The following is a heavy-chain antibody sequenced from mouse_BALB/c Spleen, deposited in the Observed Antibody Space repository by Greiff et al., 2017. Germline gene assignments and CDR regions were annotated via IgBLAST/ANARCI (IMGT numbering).Heavy chain of an antibody. CDR2: INPGSGGT. D-gene: IGHD1-2*01. J-gene: IGHJ4*01. V-gene: IGHV1-54*01. CDR1: GYAFTNYL. CDR3: ARQLLRLRDYAMDY. Sequence: QVQLQQSGAELVRPGTSVKVSCKASGYAFTNYLIEWVKQRPGQGLEWIGVINPGSGGTNYNEKFKGKATLTADKSSSTAYMQLSSLTSDDSAVYYCARQLLRLRDYAMDYWGQGTSVTVSS.